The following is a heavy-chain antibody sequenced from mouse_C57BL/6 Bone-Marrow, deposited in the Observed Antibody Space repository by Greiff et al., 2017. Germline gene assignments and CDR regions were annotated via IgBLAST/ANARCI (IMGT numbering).Heavy chain of an antibody. CDR3: ARESYDGFDY. CDR1: GISITTGNYR. D-gene: IGHD2-3*01. J-gene: IGHJ2*01. Sequence: VQLQQSGPGLVKPSQTVFLTCTVTGISITTGNYRWSWIRQFPGNKLEWIGYIYYSGTITYNPSLTSRTTITRDTPKNQFVLEMNSLTAEDTATYYCARESYDGFDYWGQGTTLTVSS. V-gene: IGHV3-5*01. CDR2: IYYSGTI.